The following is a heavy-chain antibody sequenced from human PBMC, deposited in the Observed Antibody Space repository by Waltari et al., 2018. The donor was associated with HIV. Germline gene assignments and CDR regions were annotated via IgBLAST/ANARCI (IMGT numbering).Heavy chain of an antibody. CDR1: GYTFTGDY. CDR2: INPNSCGT. J-gene: IGHJ5*02. D-gene: IGHD1-26*01. Sequence: QVQLVQYGAEVKTPGALVKGSCKASGYTFTGDYMHWVRQAPGQGLEWMGWINPNSCGTNYPQKFQGRVTMTRDTSISTAYMELSRLRSDDTAVYYCARAAAGGNWFDPWGQGTLVTVSS. V-gene: IGHV1-2*02. CDR3: ARAAAGGNWFDP.